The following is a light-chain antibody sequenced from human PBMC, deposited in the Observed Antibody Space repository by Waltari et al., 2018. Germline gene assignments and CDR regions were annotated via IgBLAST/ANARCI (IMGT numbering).Light chain of an antibody. CDR1: QGITDH. CDR2: AAS. Sequence: DIQMTQSPSSLSASVGHQVTITRRASQGITDHLALFQLKPGKAPKSLIYAASRLQSGVPSKFSGSGSGTDFTLTINSLQPEDFATYYCQQYWSYPITFAQGTRLEIE. V-gene: IGKV1-16*02. CDR3: QQYWSYPIT. J-gene: IGKJ5*01.